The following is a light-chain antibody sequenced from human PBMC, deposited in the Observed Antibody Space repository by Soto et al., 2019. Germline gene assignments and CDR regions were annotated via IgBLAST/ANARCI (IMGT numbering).Light chain of an antibody. CDR1: QGIAHS. Sequence: DIQMTQSPSSLSASVGDRVIITCRASQGIAHSLAWYLQKPGKVPTLLIYSASTLQSGVPSRFSGSGAVTDFTLTITRLQPEDVATYNCQVHYGVLLIAFGPGNKVDV. V-gene: IGKV1-27*01. CDR2: SAS. J-gene: IGKJ3*01. CDR3: QVHYGVLLIA.